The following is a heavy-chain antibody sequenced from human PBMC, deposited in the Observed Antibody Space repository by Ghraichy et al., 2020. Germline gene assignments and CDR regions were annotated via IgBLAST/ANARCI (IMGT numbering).Heavy chain of an antibody. D-gene: IGHD1-26*01. V-gene: IGHV3-23*01. J-gene: IGHJ4*02. CDR2: ITSGGRT. CDR1: GFIFSNYA. Sequence: ESLNISCAASGFIFSNYAMSWVRQAPGKGLECVSAITSGGRTYYSDSVKGRFTISRDNSKNTLYLQMNSLRAEDTAIYYCAKDRQVGAIDWGQGTLVTVSS. CDR3: AKDRQVGAID.